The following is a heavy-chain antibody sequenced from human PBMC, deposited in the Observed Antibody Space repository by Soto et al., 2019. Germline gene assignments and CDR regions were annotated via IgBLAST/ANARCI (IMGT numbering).Heavy chain of an antibody. D-gene: IGHD3-9*01. V-gene: IGHV1-18*01. CDR1: GYTFVDYC. J-gene: IGHJ6*02. Sequence: ASVKVSFKSSGYTFVDYCVSWVRQAPGQGLEWMGRISTYNVYTKYSQKFYGRVTMTTDASTATAYMELRSLRSDDTAVYYCARGGLLTGYSLDYVDLDVWGQGTTVTVSS. CDR2: ISTYNVYT. CDR3: ARGGLLTGYSLDYVDLDV.